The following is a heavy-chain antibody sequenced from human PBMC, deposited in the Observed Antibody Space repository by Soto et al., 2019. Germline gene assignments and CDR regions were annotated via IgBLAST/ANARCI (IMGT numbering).Heavy chain of an antibody. V-gene: IGHV4-4*02. CDR2: IYHSGGT. D-gene: IGHD6-13*01. J-gene: IGHJ4*02. CDR3: ARATSSSWHDFDY. CDR1: GGSISSSHW. Sequence: QVQLRESGPGLVKPSGTLSLTCAVSGGSISSSHWWSWVRQPPGKGLEWIGEIYHSGGTNYNPSLRSRTTIALAKSKYYFSLRLSSVTAADTAGYYCARATSSSWHDFDYWGQGTLVTVSS.